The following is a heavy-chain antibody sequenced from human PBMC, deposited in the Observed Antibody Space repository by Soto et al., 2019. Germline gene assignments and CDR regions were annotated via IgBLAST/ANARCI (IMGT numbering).Heavy chain of an antibody. CDR3: PGGKTLVRGVAAISWCFDP. CDR2: IIPIFGTA. D-gene: IGHD3-10*01. V-gene: IGHV1-69*19. CDR1: GGTFSSYA. J-gene: IGHJ5*02. Sequence: QVQLVQSGAEVKKPGSSVKVSCKASGGTFSSYAISWVRQAPGQGLEWMGGIIPIFGTANYAQKFQGRVTITADESRSTAYVELSRLGCEDTGVYYCPGGKTLVRGVAAISWCFDPWGKGTLVTVSS.